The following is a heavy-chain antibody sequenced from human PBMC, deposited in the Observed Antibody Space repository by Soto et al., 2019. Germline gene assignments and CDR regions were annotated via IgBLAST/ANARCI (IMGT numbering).Heavy chain of an antibody. V-gene: IGHV3-30-3*01. CDR1: GFTFSSYA. CDR2: ISYDGSNK. J-gene: IGHJ4*02. D-gene: IGHD2-2*02. Sequence: LRLSCAASGFTFSSYAMHWVRQAPGKGLEWVAVISYDGSNKYYADSVKGRFTISRDNSKNTLYLQMNSLRAEDTAVYYCATGYCSSTSCYTSDFDYWGQGTLVTVSS. CDR3: ATGYCSSTSCYTSDFDY.